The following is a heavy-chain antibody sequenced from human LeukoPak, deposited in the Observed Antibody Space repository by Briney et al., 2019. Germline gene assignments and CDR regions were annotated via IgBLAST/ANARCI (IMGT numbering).Heavy chain of an antibody. CDR2: IRRIAYGRTT. CDR3: TRGRSYYDSSGYSLDFDY. J-gene: IGHJ4*02. V-gene: IGHV3-49*04. Sequence: GGSLRLSCTGSGFTFGNYAMSWVRQAPGKGLEWVGCIRRIAYGRTTEYAASVKGRFTISRDDSKSIAYLQMNSLETEDTAVYYCTRGRSYYDSSGYSLDFDYWGQGTLVTVSS. CDR1: GFTFGNYA. D-gene: IGHD3-22*01.